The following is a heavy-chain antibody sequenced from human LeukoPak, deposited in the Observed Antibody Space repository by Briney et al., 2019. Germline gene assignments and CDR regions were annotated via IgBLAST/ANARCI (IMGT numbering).Heavy chain of an antibody. D-gene: IGHD3-9*01. CDR3: ASQTYYDILTGYGGESH. CDR2: ISSSGSTI. CDR1: GFTFSSYE. Sequence: PGGSLRLSCAASGFTFSSYEMNWVRQAPGKGLEWVSYISSSGSTIYYADSVKGRFTISRDNAKNSLYQQMNSLRAEDTAVYYCASQTYYDILTGYGGESHWGQGTLVTVSS. J-gene: IGHJ4*02. V-gene: IGHV3-48*03.